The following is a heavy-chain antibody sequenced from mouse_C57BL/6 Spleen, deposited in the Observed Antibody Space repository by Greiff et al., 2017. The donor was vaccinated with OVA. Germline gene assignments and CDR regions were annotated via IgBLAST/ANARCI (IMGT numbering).Heavy chain of an antibody. V-gene: IGHV2-5*01. Sequence: VQLQQSGPGLVQPSQSLSITCTVSGFSLTSYGVHWVRQSPGKGLEWLGVIWRGGSTDYNAAFMSRLSITKDNSKSQVFFKMNSLQADDTAIYYCAKNGDYYGSSPLSWYFDVWGTGTTVTVSS. CDR3: AKNGDYYGSSPLSWYFDV. CDR2: IWRGGST. D-gene: IGHD1-1*01. CDR1: GFSLTSYG. J-gene: IGHJ1*03.